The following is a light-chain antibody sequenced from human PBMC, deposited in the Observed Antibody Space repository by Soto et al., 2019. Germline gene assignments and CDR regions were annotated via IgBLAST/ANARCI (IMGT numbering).Light chain of an antibody. J-gene: IGLJ2*01. CDR2: GNS. Sequence: QSVLTQPPSVSGAPGQRVTISCTGSSSNIGAGYDVHWFQQLPGTAPKLLIYGNSNRRSGVPVRFFGSKSRTSASLAITGLQAEDEADYYCQSYDSSLSGVVFGGGTKATVL. CDR3: QSYDSSLSGVV. V-gene: IGLV1-40*01. CDR1: SSNIGAGYD.